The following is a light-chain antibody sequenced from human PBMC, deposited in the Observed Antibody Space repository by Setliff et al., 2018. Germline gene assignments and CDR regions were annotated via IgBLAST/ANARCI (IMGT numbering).Light chain of an antibody. Sequence: QSALTQPAAVSGSPGQSITISCTGTSSDIGGYNYVSWYQQHPGKAPKLMIYEVSKRPSGVSDRFSGSKSGNTASLTISGLQAEDEAHYYCLSYTSETTHALFGGGTQLTVL. V-gene: IGLV2-14*03. CDR2: EVS. J-gene: IGLJ2*01. CDR1: SSDIGGYNY. CDR3: LSYTSETTHAL.